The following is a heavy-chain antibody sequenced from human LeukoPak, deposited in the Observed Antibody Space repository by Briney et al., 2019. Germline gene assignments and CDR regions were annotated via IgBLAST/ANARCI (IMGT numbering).Heavy chain of an antibody. D-gene: IGHD3-16*01. J-gene: IGHJ4*02. CDR2: IYYSGST. Sequence: SETLSLTCTVSGGSISSYYWSWLRQPPGKGLEWIGYIYYSGSTNYNPSLKSRVTISVDTSKNQFSLKLSSVAAADTAVYYCARGGGYYFDYWGQGTLVTVSS. V-gene: IGHV4-59*01. CDR3: ARGGGYYFDY. CDR1: GGSISSYY.